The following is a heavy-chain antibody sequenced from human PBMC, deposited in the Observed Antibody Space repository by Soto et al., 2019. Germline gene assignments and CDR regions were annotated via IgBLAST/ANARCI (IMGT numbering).Heavy chain of an antibody. D-gene: IGHD2-8*01. CDR1: SYSISSGFF. V-gene: IGHV4-38-2*02. CDR3: ARDTNSLDL. J-gene: IGHJ5*02. Sequence: SETLSLICVVSSYSISSGFFWAWIRQPPGKGLEWVGSIYHTGDTHYNPSLRSQVSMSVDTSKNQFSLRLTSLTAADTAVYFCARDTNSLDLWGRGILVTVSS. CDR2: IYHTGDT.